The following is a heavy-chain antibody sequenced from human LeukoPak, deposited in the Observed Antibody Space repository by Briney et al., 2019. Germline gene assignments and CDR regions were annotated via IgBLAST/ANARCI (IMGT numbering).Heavy chain of an antibody. V-gene: IGHV4-34*01. CDR1: GGSFSGYY. CDR3: ARGKKVDDDILTGYHGGDY. D-gene: IGHD3-9*01. Sequence: PSETLSLTCAVYGGSFSGYYWSWIRQPPGKGLEWIGEINHSGSTNYNPSLKSRVTISVDTSKNQFSLKLSSVTAADTAVYYCARGKKVDDDILTGYHGGDYWGQGTLVTVSS. J-gene: IGHJ4*02. CDR2: INHSGST.